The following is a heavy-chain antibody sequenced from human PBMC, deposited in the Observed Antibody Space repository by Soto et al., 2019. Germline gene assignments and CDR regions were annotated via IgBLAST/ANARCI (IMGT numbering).Heavy chain of an antibody. CDR3: ARDREADAYNWETFRH. D-gene: IGHD1-1*01. J-gene: IGHJ4*02. V-gene: IGHV3-30*07. Sequence: DSVKGRFTISRDNSKNTLYLQMNSLRAEDTAVYYCARDREADAYNWETFRHWGQGSLVIVSS.